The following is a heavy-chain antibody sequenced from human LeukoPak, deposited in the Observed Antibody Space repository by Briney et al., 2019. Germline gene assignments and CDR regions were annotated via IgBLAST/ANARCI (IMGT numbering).Heavy chain of an antibody. CDR3: ARDFSSSWTGPFDY. Sequence: GGSLRLSCAASGFTFSSYWMHWVRQAPGEGLVWVSRINSDGSSTSYADSVKGRFTISRDNAKNTLYLQMNSLRAEDTAVYYCARDFSSSWTGPFDYWGQGTLVTVSS. D-gene: IGHD6-13*01. J-gene: IGHJ4*02. CDR1: GFTFSSYW. CDR2: INSDGSST. V-gene: IGHV3-74*01.